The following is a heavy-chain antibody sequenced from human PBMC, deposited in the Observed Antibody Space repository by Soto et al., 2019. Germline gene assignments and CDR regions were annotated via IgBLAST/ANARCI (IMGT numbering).Heavy chain of an antibody. CDR1: GFTFSSYA. Sequence: GGSLRLSCAASGFTFSSYAMSWVRQAPGKGLEWVSTISGSGGSTYYADSVKGRFTISRDISKNTLYLQMNSLRAEDTAVYYCVKGSDLTDWLIVGATSGAYWGQGTLVTVSS. J-gene: IGHJ4*02. CDR3: VKGSDLTDWLIVGATSGAY. V-gene: IGHV3-23*01. CDR2: ISGSGGST. D-gene: IGHD1-26*01.